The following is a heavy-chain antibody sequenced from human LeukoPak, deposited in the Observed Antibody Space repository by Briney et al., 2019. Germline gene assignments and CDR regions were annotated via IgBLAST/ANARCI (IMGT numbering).Heavy chain of an antibody. V-gene: IGHV3-74*01. CDR1: GFTFSSYW. J-gene: IGHJ4*02. Sequence: GGSLRLSCAASGFTFSSYWMHWVRQAPGKGLVWVSRINTDGSSTNYADSVKGRFTISRDNAKNTLYLQINSLRAEDTAVYYCAKGHNSGYDSYFDYWGQGTLVTVSS. CDR2: INTDGSST. D-gene: IGHD5-12*01. CDR3: AKGHNSGYDSYFDY.